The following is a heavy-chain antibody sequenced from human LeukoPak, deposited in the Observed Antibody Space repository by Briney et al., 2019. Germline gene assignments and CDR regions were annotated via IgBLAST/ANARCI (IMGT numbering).Heavy chain of an antibody. CDR1: GGSISSSSHY. CDR2: IYYSGNT. V-gene: IGHV4-39*07. Sequence: SETLSLTCTVSGGSISSSSHYWGWIRQPPGKGLEWIGSIYYSGNTYYNPSLKSRVTISVDTSKNQFSLKLRSVTAADTAVYYCARVGGNSCYALKFDYWGQGTLVTVSS. D-gene: IGHD5-12*01. CDR3: ARVGGNSCYALKFDY. J-gene: IGHJ4*02.